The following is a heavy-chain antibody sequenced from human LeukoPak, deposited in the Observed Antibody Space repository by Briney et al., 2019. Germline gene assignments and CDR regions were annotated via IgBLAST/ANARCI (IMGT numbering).Heavy chain of an antibody. V-gene: IGHV1-18*01. CDR1: GYTFTSYG. CDR3: ARDQVVYDSSGYYSGYYYGMDV. D-gene: IGHD3-22*01. CDR2: ISAYNGNT. Sequence: GASVKVSCKASGYTFTSYGISWVRQAPGQGLEWMGWISAYNGNTNYAQKLQGRVTMTTDTSTSTAYMELRSLRSDDTAVYYCARDQVVYDSSGYYSGYYYGMDVWGQGTTVTVSS. J-gene: IGHJ6*02.